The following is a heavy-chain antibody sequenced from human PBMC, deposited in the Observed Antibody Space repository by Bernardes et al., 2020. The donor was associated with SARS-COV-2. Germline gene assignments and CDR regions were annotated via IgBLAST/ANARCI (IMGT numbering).Heavy chain of an antibody. V-gene: IGHV3-7*03. J-gene: IGHJ6*02. Sequence: GGSLRLSCAASRFTFSNFWMSWVRQAQVKGLEWVANINRDGSETYYVDSVKGRFTISRDNAKNLVFLQMNSLRAEDTAVFYCVRSAGMDVWGQGTMVTVSS. CDR2: INRDGSET. CDR3: VRSAGMDV. CDR1: RFTFSNFW.